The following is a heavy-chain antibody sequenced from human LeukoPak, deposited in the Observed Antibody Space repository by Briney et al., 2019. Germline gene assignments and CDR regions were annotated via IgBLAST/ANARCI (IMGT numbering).Heavy chain of an antibody. CDR1: GFTFSSYA. Sequence: GGSLRLSCAASGFTFSSYAMSWVRQAPGKGLEWVSAISGSGGSTYYADSVKGRFTISRDNSKNTLYLQMNSLRAEDTAVYYCAAQRYSYGYFDYWGQGTLVTVSS. CDR2: ISGSGGST. V-gene: IGHV3-23*01. D-gene: IGHD5-18*01. J-gene: IGHJ4*02. CDR3: AAQRYSYGYFDY.